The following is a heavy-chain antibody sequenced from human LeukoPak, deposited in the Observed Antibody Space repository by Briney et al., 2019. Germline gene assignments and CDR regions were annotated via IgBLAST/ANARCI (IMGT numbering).Heavy chain of an antibody. CDR1: GGSINGNNYY. CDR2: IYYSGNT. J-gene: IGHJ4*02. V-gene: IGHV4-39*01. Sequence: SETLSLTCTVSGGSINGNNYYWGWIRQPPGKGLEWIGNIYYSGNTYYNPSLKSRITISIDTSKNQFSLKLNSVTAADTAVYYCARHSHYSSSQIDYWGQGTLVTVSS. D-gene: IGHD6-13*01. CDR3: ARHSHYSSSQIDY.